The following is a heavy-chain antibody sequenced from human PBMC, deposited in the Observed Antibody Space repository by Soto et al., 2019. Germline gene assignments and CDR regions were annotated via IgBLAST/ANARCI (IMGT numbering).Heavy chain of an antibody. D-gene: IGHD6-13*01. V-gene: IGHV3-7*01. CDR1: GFTFSSYW. CDR3: ARDQRAHSSSWYYPRNYYYYGMDV. Sequence: GGSLRLSCTASGFTFSSYWMSWVRQAPGKGLEWVANIKQDGSEKYYVDSVKGRFTISRDNAKNSLYLQMNSLRAEDTAVYYCARDQRAHSSSWYYPRNYYYYGMDVWGQGTTVTVSS. CDR2: IKQDGSEK. J-gene: IGHJ6*02.